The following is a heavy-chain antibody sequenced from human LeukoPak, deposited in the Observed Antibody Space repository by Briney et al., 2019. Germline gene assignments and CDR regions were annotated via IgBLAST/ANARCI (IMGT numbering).Heavy chain of an antibody. V-gene: IGHV3-21*01. D-gene: IGHD2-2*01. CDR1: GFTFSSYS. CDR2: ISSSSSYI. Sequence: PGRSPRLSCAASGFTFSSYSMNWVRQAPGKGLEWVSSISSSSSYIYYADSVKGRFTISRDNAKNSLYLQMNSLRAEDTAVYYCASQEYPDYDYWGQGTLVTVSS. CDR3: ASQEYPDYDY. J-gene: IGHJ4*02.